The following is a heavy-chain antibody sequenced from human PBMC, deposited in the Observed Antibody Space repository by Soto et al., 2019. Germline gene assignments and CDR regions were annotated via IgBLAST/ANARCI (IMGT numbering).Heavy chain of an antibody. Sequence: SETLSLTCTVSGGAISSGDYYWSWIRQHPGKGLEWIGYIYYSGSTYYNPSLKSRVTISVDTSKNQFSLKLSSVTAADTAVYYCASHDYAHYGIDVWGQGTTVTVSS. J-gene: IGHJ6*02. CDR3: ASHDYAHYGIDV. CDR1: GGAISSGDYY. V-gene: IGHV4-30-4*08. D-gene: IGHD4-17*01. CDR2: IYYSGST.